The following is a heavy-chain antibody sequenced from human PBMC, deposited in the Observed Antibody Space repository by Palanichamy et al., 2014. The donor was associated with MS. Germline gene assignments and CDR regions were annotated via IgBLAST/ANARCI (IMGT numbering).Heavy chain of an antibody. J-gene: IGHJ3*02. Sequence: QVQLVQSGAEVKKPGASVKVSCKASGYTFTSYYMHWVRQAPGQGLEWMGIINPSGGSTSYAQKFQGRLTMTRDTSTSTVYMELSSLRSEDTAVYYCASGGPPSSDILLMVYARDAFDIWGQGTMVTVSS. V-gene: IGHV1-46*03. D-gene: IGHD2-8*01. CDR2: INPSGGST. CDR3: ASGGPPSSDILLMVYARDAFDI. CDR1: GYTFTSYY.